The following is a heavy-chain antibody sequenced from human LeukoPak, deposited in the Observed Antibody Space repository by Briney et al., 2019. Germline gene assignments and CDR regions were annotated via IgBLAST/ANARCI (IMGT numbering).Heavy chain of an antibody. CDR3: ARDSGTSGEVKFDP. D-gene: IGHD3-10*01. V-gene: IGHV4-4*07. Sequence: SETLSLTCTVSGGSVNSYYLSWIRQPAGKTLEWIGRIYDGGSANYNPSLKSRVTMSVDTSKNQISLKLKSVTAADTAVYYCARDSGTSGEVKFDPWGQGALVTVSS. CDR1: GGSVNSYY. CDR2: IYDGGSA. J-gene: IGHJ5*02.